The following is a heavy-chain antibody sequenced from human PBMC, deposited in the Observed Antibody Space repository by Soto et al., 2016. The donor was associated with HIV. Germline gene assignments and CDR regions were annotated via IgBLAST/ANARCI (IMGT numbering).Heavy chain of an antibody. V-gene: IGHV4-31*03. CDR1: GGSISSGGYY. CDR2: IYYSGST. D-gene: IGHD2-21*02. Sequence: QVQLQESGPGLVKPSQTLSLTCTVSGGSISSGGYYWSWIRQHPGTGLEWIGYIYYSGSTSYNPSLKSRVTMSVDTSKNQFSLKLSSVTAADTAVYFCARGLPGYCDSDCSDSVWGLRDHGHRLL. CDR3: ARGLPGYCDSDCSDSV. J-gene: IGHJ6*02.